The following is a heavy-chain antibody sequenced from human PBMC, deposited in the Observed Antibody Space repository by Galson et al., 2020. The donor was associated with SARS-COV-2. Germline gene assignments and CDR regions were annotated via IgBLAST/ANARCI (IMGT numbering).Heavy chain of an antibody. V-gene: IGHV3-15*01. CDR3: TTDPGDYPPY. D-gene: IGHD4-17*01. J-gene: IGHJ4*02. CDR2: IKSKIDGGAT. CDR1: GFNFNNAW. Sequence: GGSLRLSCATSGFNFNNAWMSWFRQAPGRGLEWIGHIKSKIDGGATDYAAPVKGRLTISRDDSTNTLYLHMNSLRAEDTAVYYCTTDPGDYPPYGGRGALVTVAS.